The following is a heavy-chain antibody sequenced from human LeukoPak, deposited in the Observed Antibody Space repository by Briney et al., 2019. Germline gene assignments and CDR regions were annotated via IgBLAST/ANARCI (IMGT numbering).Heavy chain of an antibody. D-gene: IGHD3-22*01. CDR3: ARARYYYDSSGLTVYYFDY. V-gene: IGHV4-59*01. CDR2: IYYSGST. CDR1: GGSISSYY. Sequence: SETLSLTCTVSGGSISSYYWSWIRQPPGKRLEWFGYIYYSGSTNYNPSLKSRVTISVDTSKNQFSLKLSSVTAADTAVYYCARARYYYDSSGLTVYYFDYWGQGTLVTVSS. J-gene: IGHJ4*02.